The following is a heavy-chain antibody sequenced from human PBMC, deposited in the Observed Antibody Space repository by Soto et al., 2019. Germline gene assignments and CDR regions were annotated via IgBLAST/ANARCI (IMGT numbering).Heavy chain of an antibody. D-gene: IGHD3-3*01. CDR1: GFSLSTSGVG. CDR3: AHRRTRVSIFGVVIDRYYYYYMDV. V-gene: IGHV2-5*02. CDR2: IYWDDDK. J-gene: IGHJ6*03. Sequence: QITLKESGPTLVKPTQTLTLTCTFSGFSLSTSGVGVGWIRQPPGKALEWLALIYWDDDKRYSPSLKSRLTITKDTSKNQVVLTMTNMDPVDTATYYCAHRRTRVSIFGVVIDRYYYYYMDVWGKGTTVTVSS.